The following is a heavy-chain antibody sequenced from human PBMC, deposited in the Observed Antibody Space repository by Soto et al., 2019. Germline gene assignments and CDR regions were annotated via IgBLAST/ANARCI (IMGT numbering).Heavy chain of an antibody. CDR2: IIPIFGTA. V-gene: IGHV1-69*06. CDR3: ARDPDYYGSGSYYPENWFDP. D-gene: IGHD3-10*01. CDR1: GGTFSSYA. J-gene: IGHJ5*02. Sequence: SVKVSCKASGGTFSSYAISWVRQAPGQGLEWMGGIIPIFGTANYAQKFQGRVTITADKSTGTAYMELSSLRSEDTAVYYCARDPDYYGSGSYYPENWFDPWGQGTLVTVSS.